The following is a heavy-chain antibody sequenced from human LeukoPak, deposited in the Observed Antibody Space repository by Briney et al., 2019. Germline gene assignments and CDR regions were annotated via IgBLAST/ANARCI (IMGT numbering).Heavy chain of an antibody. V-gene: IGHV3-9*03. CDR2: ISWSGVNI. CDR3: AKGTMIVVAVGDYFDY. D-gene: IGHD3-22*01. CDR1: GFTLDDYA. Sequence: GGSLRLSCAASGFTLDDYAMHWVRQAPGKGLEGVSGISWSGVNIRYADSVKGRFIISRDNAKNSLYLQMNSLRAEDMALYYCAKGTMIVVAVGDYFDYWGQGTLVTVSS. J-gene: IGHJ4*02.